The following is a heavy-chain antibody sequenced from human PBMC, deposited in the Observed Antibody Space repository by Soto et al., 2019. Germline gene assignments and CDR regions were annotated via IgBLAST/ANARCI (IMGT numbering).Heavy chain of an antibody. D-gene: IGHD3-22*01. V-gene: IGHV4-30-4*01. J-gene: IGHJ4*02. CDR3: ARVAGSSGYPDDY. Sequence: LSLTCTVSGGSISSGDYYWSWIRQPPGKGLEWIGYIYYSGSTYYNPSLKSRVTISVDTSKNQFSLKLSSVTAADTAVYYCARVAGSSGYPDDYWGQGTLVTVSS. CDR2: IYYSGST. CDR1: GGSISSGDYY.